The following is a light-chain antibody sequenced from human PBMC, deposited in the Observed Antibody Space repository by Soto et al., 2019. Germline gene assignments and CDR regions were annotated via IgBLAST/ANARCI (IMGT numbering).Light chain of an antibody. CDR3: HQYDMGKRWK. CDR1: QSVSSN. CDR2: GAS. V-gene: IGKV3-15*01. J-gene: IGKJ1*01. Sequence: SHTPFTLSLSTVERPNLSCRASQSVSSNLAWYQQKPGQAPRLLIYGASTRATGIPARFSGSGSGTEFTLTISSLQSEDFALYYFHQYDMGKRWKCAQGTKVEIK.